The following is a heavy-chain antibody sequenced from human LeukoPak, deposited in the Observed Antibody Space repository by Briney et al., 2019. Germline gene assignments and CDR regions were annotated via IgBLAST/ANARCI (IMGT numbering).Heavy chain of an antibody. CDR1: SGSISSNNW. Sequence: SGALSLTCAVSSGSISSNNWWSWVRQPPGKGLEWIGEIYHSGSTNYNPSLKSRVTISVDKSKNQFSLKLSSVTAADTAVYYCASRHRDILTGYAWGQGTQVTVSS. CDR2: IYHSGST. V-gene: IGHV4-4*02. CDR3: ASRHRDILTGYA. J-gene: IGHJ5*02. D-gene: IGHD3-9*01.